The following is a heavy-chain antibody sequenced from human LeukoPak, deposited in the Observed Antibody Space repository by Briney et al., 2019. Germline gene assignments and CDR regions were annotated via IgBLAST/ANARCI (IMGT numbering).Heavy chain of an antibody. Sequence: SETLSLTCTVSGGSISSYYWSWIRQPPGKGLEWIGYIYYSGSTNYNPSLKSRVTISVDTSKNQFSLKLSSVTAADTAVYYCARGWYYYDSSAHFRTWGQGTLVTVSS. V-gene: IGHV4-59*12. D-gene: IGHD3-22*01. J-gene: IGHJ5*02. CDR1: GGSISSYY. CDR3: ARGWYYYDSSAHFRT. CDR2: IYYSGST.